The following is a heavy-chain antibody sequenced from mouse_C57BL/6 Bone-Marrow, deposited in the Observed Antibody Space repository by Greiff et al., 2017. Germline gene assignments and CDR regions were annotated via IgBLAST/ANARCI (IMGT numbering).Heavy chain of an antibody. CDR3: ARHDYPTYYGAAWFAY. CDR1: GYTFTEYP. Sequence: QVQLQQSGAELVKPGASVKLSCKASGYTFTEYPIHWVKQRSGQGLEWIGWFYPGSGSIKYNEKFKDKATLTADKSSSTVYMELSRLTSEDSAVYFCARHDYPTYYGAAWFAYWGQGTLVTVSA. CDR2: FYPGSGSI. J-gene: IGHJ3*01. D-gene: IGHD1-1*01. V-gene: IGHV1-62-2*01.